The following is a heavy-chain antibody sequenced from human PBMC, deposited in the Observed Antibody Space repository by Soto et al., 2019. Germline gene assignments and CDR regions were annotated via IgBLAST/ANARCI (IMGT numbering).Heavy chain of an antibody. CDR2: ISEGGGTT. D-gene: IGHD3-16*01. J-gene: IGHJ4*02. V-gene: IGHV3-23*01. Sequence: EVQLLESGGGLIQPGGSLRLSCAASGFAFSRSAMAWVRQAPEKGLEWVSSISEGGGTTFYAGSVEGRFTISRDNTKNTLYLQLNSVSDDDTAVYYCAKGGYRHAYDWGRGALVTGSS. CDR3: AKGGYRHAYD. CDR1: GFAFSRSA.